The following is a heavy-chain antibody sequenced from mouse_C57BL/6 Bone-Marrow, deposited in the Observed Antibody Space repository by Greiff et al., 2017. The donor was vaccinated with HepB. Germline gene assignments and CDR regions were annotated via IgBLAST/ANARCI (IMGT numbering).Heavy chain of an antibody. CDR1: GFTFSDYG. CDR3: ARPHYYGSSSFWYFDV. CDR2: ISSGSSTI. Sequence: EVKLVESGGGLVKPGGSLKLSCAASGFTFSDYGMHWVRQAPEKGLEWVAYISSGSSTIYYADTVKGRFPISRDNAKNTLFLQMTSLRSEDTAMYYCARPHYYGSSSFWYFDVWGTGTTVTVSS. J-gene: IGHJ1*03. D-gene: IGHD1-1*01. V-gene: IGHV5-17*01.